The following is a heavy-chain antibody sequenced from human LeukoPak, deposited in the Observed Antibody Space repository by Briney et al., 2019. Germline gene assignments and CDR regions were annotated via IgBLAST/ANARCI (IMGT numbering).Heavy chain of an antibody. D-gene: IGHD3-3*01. CDR2: IYSSGST. CDR3: AAGYYDFWSGYIFDY. V-gene: IGHV4-4*07. J-gene: IGHJ4*02. Sequence: SETLSLTCIVSGGSISISYWSWVRQPAGKGLEWIGRIYSSGSTNYNPSLKSRVTMSMDTSKNQFSLQLNSVTAADTAVYYCAAGYYDFWSGYIFDYWGQGTLVTVPS. CDR1: GGSISISY.